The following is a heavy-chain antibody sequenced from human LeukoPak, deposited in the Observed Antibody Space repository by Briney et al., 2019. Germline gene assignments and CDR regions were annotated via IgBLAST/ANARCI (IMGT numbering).Heavy chain of an antibody. V-gene: IGHV3-23*01. CDR1: GFTFSSYA. D-gene: IGHD3-22*01. Sequence: GGSLRPSCAASGFTFSSYAMSWVRQAPGKGLEWVSAISGSGGSTYYADSVKGRFTISRDNSKNTLYLQMNSLRAEDTAVYYCAKCGLEDLYYYGSSGYYYYWGQGTLVTVSS. CDR2: ISGSGGST. CDR3: AKCGLEDLYYYGSSGYYYY. J-gene: IGHJ4*02.